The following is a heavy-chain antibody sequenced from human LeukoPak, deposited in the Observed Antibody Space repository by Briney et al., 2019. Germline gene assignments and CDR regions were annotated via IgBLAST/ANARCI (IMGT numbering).Heavy chain of an antibody. CDR1: GLNFYNFS. V-gene: IGHV3-23*01. Sequence: GGTLRLSCAPSGLNFYNFSMSGVPDAPGRGVEWLSAMTGPADTTYYAESVKGRLTNSRDYSKSMVFLQMKSLRVENTAIYYCAKGAEIARWGQGTLVTVSS. CDR2: MTGPADTT. CDR3: AKGAEIAR. D-gene: IGHD2-21*01. J-gene: IGHJ4*02.